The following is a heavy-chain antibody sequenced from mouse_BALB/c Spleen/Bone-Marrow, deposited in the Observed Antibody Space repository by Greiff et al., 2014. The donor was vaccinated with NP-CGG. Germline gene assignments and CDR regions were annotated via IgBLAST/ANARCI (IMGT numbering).Heavy chain of an antibody. CDR2: LNPSNGHT. D-gene: IGHD2-4*01. CDR1: GYTFTRYW. J-gene: IGHJ2*01. V-gene: IGHV1S81*02. Sequence: VQLQQSGAELLKPGTSVKLSCKASGYTFTRYWMHWVKQRPGQGLEWIGELNPSNGHTNYNGKFKNKATVTVDKSSSTAYMQLSSLTSEDSAVYYCARMITTLGFDYWGQGTTLTVSS. CDR3: ARMITTLGFDY.